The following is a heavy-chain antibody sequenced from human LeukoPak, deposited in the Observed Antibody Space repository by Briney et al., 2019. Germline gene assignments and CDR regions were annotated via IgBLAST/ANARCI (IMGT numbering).Heavy chain of an antibody. CDR2: INSDGSDK. V-gene: IGHV3-74*01. J-gene: IGHJ4*02. D-gene: IGHD5-24*01. Sequence: GGSLRLSCAASGFIFSNYVMQWVRQAPGKGLVWVSRINSDGSDKRYVDSVKGRFTISRDNAKNTLSLQMGSLRVEDTAVYYCVRDKDGYNYWGQGTLVTVSS. CDR3: VRDKDGYNY. CDR1: GFIFSNYV.